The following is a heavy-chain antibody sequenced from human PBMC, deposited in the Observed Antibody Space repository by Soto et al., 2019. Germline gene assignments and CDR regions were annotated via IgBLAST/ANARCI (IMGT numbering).Heavy chain of an antibody. CDR3: AGVTRFPDAFDI. V-gene: IGHV4-34*01. CDR2: INHNGDS. CDR1: GGSFGTSY. J-gene: IGHJ3*02. D-gene: IGHD3-10*01. Sequence: QVHLQQWGAGLLKPSETLSLTCGVYGGSFGTSYWAWIRQSPEKGLELLGEINHNGDSNYKPSLKMRVTISLDMSENQFSLKLISVAAADTAVYYCAGVTRFPDAFDIWGQGTPVIVSS.